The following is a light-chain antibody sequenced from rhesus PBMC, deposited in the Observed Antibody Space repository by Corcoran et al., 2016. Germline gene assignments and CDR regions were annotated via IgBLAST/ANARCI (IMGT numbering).Light chain of an antibody. CDR3: QHYYSTPYS. CDR1: QRISNW. V-gene: IGKV1-21*01. Sequence: DIQMTQSPSSLSASVGDRVTITCRASQRISNWLAWYKQKTGRAPKFLIYEASSLKSGITSRFSGSGSGTDFTRTISSLQSEDFATYYCQHYYSTPYSFGQWTKVEIK. J-gene: IGKJ2*01. CDR2: EAS.